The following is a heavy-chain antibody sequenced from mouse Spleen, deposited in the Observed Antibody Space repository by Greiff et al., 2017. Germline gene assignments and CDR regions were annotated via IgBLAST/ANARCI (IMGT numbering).Heavy chain of an antibody. Sequence: QVQLQQSGAELARPGASVKLSCKASGYTFTSYGISWVKQRTGQGLEWIGEIYPRSGNTYYNEKFKGKATLTADKSSSTAYMELRSLTSEDSAVYFCARDWDGPGFAYWGQGTLVTVSA. CDR3: ARDWDGPGFAY. CDR2: IYPRSGNT. CDR1: GYTFTSYG. D-gene: IGHD4-1*01. J-gene: IGHJ3*01. V-gene: IGHV1-81*01.